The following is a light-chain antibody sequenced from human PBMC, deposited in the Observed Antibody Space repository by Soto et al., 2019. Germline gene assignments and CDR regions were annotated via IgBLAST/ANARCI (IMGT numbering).Light chain of an antibody. Sequence: EIVMTQSPATLSVSPGARATLSCRASQSVGSDLVWYRQKPGQAPRLLIYGASNRATGVPDRFSGSGSGTVFTLTISSLQSDDFAAYYCQQYNNWPLTFGGGTKVDIK. J-gene: IGKJ4*01. V-gene: IGKV3-15*01. CDR2: GAS. CDR1: QSVGSD. CDR3: QQYNNWPLT.